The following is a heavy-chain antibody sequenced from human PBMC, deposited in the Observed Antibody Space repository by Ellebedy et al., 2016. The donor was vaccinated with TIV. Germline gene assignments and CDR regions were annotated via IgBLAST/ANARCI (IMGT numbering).Heavy chain of an antibody. CDR3: ATRPSSSWYDYYFDH. V-gene: IGHV5-51*01. Sequence: GESLKISCKTSGYSFTSYWIGWVRQMPGKGLEWMGMIFPGDSDSRYSPSFEGLVTMSVDKSSSTAHLHWSSLKASDTAMYYCATRPSSSWYDYYFDHWGQGTLVSVSS. CDR2: IFPGDSDS. D-gene: IGHD6-13*01. CDR1: GYSFTSYW. J-gene: IGHJ4*02.